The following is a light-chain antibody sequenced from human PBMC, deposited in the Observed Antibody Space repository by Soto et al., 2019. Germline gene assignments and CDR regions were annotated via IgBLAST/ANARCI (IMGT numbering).Light chain of an antibody. Sequence: EIVLTQSPATLCLSPGERATLSCRASQSVSRSLAWYQQKPGQAPRVFIYGASTRATGIPDRFSGSGSGTDFTLTISRLEPEDFAVYYCQQQGRSWITFGQGTRLEIK. V-gene: IGKV3-20*01. CDR2: GAS. CDR3: QQQGRSWIT. CDR1: QSVSRS. J-gene: IGKJ5*01.